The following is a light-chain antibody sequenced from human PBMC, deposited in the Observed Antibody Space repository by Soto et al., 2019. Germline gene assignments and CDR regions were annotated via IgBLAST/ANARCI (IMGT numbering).Light chain of an antibody. Sequence: DIQMTQSPSSLSASVGDRVTITCRASQSISNYLNWYQQEPGTAPKLLIYAASSMQSGVPSRFSGSGSETDFTLTTSSLQPDDSATYYCQQSFSPRWTFGQGTKVEV. CDR3: QQSFSPRWT. CDR2: AAS. CDR1: QSISNY. V-gene: IGKV1-39*01. J-gene: IGKJ1*01.